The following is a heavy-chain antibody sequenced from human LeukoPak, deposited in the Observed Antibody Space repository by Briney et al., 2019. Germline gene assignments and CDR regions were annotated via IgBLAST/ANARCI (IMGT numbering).Heavy chain of an antibody. J-gene: IGHJ5*02. V-gene: IGHV4-39*07. CDR3: ARGRGRFDP. D-gene: IGHD3-10*01. CDR2: INHSGST. Sequence: SETLSLTCTVSGGSISSSSYYWSWIRQPPGKGLEWIGEINHSGSTNYNPSLKSRVTISVDTSKNQFSLKLSSVTAADTAVYYCARGRGRFDPWGQGTLVTVSS. CDR1: GGSISSSSYY.